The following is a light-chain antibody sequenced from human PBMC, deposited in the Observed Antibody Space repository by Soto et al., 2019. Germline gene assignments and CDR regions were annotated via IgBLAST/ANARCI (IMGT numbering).Light chain of an antibody. CDR3: QSYGTSLSGLYV. J-gene: IGLJ1*01. CDR2: DSN. V-gene: IGLV1-40*01. Sequence: QSVLTQPPSVSGAPGQRVIISCTGISSNIGAGRDVHWYRQFPGEAPKFLISDSNHRPSGVPDRFSVSKSGASASLAITGLRPEDEGDYFCQSYGTSLSGLYVFGTGTKLTVL. CDR1: SSNIGAGRD.